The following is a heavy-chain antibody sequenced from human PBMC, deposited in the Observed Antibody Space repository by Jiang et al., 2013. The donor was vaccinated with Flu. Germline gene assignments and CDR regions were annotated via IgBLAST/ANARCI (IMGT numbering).Heavy chain of an antibody. J-gene: IGHJ5*02. CDR2: ISAYNGNT. V-gene: IGHV1-18*01. CDR3: ATVSGSYGSWFDP. Sequence: VRQAPGQGLEWMGWISAYNGNTNYAQKLQGRVTMTTDTSTSTAYMELRSLRSDDTAVYYCATVSGSYGSWFDPWGQGTLVTVSS. D-gene: IGHD1-26*01.